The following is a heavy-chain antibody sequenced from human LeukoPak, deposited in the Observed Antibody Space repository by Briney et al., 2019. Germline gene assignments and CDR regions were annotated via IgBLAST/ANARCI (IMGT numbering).Heavy chain of an antibody. Sequence: GGSLRLSCAASGFTVSSNYMSWVRQAPGKGLEWVSVIYSGGSTYYADSVKGRFTISRDNSKNTLYLQMNSLRAEDTAVYYCARAAGYSYGLPYFDYWGQGTLVTVSS. V-gene: IGHV3-66*01. D-gene: IGHD5-18*01. J-gene: IGHJ4*02. CDR1: GFTVSSNY. CDR3: ARAAGYSYGLPYFDY. CDR2: IYSGGST.